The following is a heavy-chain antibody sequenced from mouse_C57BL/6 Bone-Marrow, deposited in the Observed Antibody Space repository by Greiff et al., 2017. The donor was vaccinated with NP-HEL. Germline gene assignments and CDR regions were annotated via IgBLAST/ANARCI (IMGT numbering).Heavy chain of an antibody. V-gene: IGHV2-9-1*01. CDR2: IWTGGGT. CDR1: GFSLTSYA. J-gene: IGHJ4*01. Sequence: QVQLQQSGPGLVAPSQSLSITCTVSGFSLTSYAISWVRQPPGKGLEWLGVIWTGGGTNYNSALKSRLSISKDNSKSQVFLKMNSLQTDDTARYYCARPDYDGDYYAMDYWGQGTSVTVSS. CDR3: ARPDYDGDYYAMDY. D-gene: IGHD2-4*01.